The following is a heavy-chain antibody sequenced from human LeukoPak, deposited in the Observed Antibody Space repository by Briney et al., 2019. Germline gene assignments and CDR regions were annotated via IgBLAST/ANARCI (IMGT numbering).Heavy chain of an antibody. D-gene: IGHD3-16*02. J-gene: IGHJ3*02. V-gene: IGHV5-51*01. Sequence: GESLKISCKGSGYSFTSYWIGWVRQMPGKGLEWMGIIYPGDSDTRYNPSFQGQVTISADKSISTAYLQWSSLKASDTAMYYCATTFLIRLGELSLFSDAFDIWGQGTMVTVSS. CDR2: IYPGDSDT. CDR1: GYSFTSYW. CDR3: ATTFLIRLGELSLFSDAFDI.